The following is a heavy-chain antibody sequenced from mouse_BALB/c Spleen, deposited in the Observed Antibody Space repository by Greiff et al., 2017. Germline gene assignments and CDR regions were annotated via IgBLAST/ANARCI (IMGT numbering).Heavy chain of an antibody. CDR2: IYPGNGDT. Sequence: LQQPGAELVKPGASVKMSCKASGYTFTSYNMHWVKQTPGQGLEWIGAIYPGNGDTSYNQKFKGKATLTADKSSSTAYMQLSSLTSEDSAVYYCARGYYGSSYAFAYWGQGTLVTVSA. J-gene: IGHJ3*01. CDR3: ARGYYGSSYAFAY. V-gene: IGHV1-12*01. CDR1: GYTFTSYN. D-gene: IGHD1-1*01.